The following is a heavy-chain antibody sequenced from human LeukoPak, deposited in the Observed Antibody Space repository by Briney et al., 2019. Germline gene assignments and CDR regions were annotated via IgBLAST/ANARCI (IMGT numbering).Heavy chain of an antibody. CDR3: ARGEWTYGRDAFDI. V-gene: IGHV4-4*02. D-gene: IGHD3-16*01. CDR1: GGSISSSNW. CDR2: IYHSGST. J-gene: IGHJ3*02. Sequence: SETLSLTCAVSGGSISSSNWWSWVRQPPGKGLEWIGEIYHSGSTNYNPSLKSRVTISVDTSKNQFSLKLSSVTAADTAVYYCARGEWTYGRDAFDIWGQGTMVTVSS.